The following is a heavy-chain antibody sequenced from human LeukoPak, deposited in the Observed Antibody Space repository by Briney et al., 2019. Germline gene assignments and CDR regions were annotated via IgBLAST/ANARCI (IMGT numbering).Heavy chain of an antibody. CDR3: ARDLHGSGRGYFGY. CDR2: ISSSSSYI. D-gene: IGHD3-10*01. CDR1: GFTFSSYS. Sequence: GGSLRLSCAASGFTFSSYSMNWVRQAPGKGLEWVSSISSSSSYIYYADSVKGRFTISRDNAKNSLYLQMNSLRAEDTAVYYCARDLHGSGRGYFGYWGQGTLVTVSS. V-gene: IGHV3-21*01. J-gene: IGHJ4*02.